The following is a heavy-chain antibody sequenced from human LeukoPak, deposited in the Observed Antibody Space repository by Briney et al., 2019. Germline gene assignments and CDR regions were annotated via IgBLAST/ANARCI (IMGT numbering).Heavy chain of an antibody. CDR1: GYTFTSYG. J-gene: IGHJ5*02. CDR3: AREVVITNWFDP. Sequence: ASVKVSCKASGYTFTSYGISWVRQAPGQGLEWMGWINPNSGGTNYAQKFQGRVTMTRDTSISTACMELSRLRSDDTAVYYCAREVVITNWFDPWGQGTLVTVSS. D-gene: IGHD3-22*01. CDR2: INPNSGGT. V-gene: IGHV1-2*02.